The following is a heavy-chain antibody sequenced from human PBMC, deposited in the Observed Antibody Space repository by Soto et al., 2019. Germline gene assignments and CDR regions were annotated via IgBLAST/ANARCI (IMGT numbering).Heavy chain of an antibody. CDR3: ARDTNSLDP. D-gene: IGHD3-16*01. J-gene: IGHJ5*02. V-gene: IGHV4-38-2*02. Sequence: LSLTCSVSTYSISCGFFWGWIRQPPGKGLEWIGSIFYTGDTYYNPSLKSRITMSVDTSRNQFSLKLTSLTAADTAVYYCARDTNSLDPWGQGILVTVS. CDR1: TYSISCGFF. CDR2: IFYTGDT.